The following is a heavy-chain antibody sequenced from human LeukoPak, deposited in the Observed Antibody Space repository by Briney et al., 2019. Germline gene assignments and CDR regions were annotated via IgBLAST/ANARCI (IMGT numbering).Heavy chain of an antibody. CDR3: ARDAGNSGYGCDL. Sequence: GGSLRLSCAASGFILSQYSMNWVRQAPGKGLEWVSHIRSSSEAFYADSVKGRFTISRDNARNSLYLQMNNLRGEDTAIYYCARDAGNSGYGCDLWGQGTLVTVSS. CDR1: GFILSQYS. CDR2: IRSSSEA. D-gene: IGHD5-12*01. J-gene: IGHJ5*02. V-gene: IGHV3-48*01.